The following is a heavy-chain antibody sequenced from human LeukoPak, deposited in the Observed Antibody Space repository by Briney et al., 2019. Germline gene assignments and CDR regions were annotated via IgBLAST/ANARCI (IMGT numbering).Heavy chain of an antibody. Sequence: ASVKVSCKASGYTFTSCGISWVRQAPGRGLEWMGWISAYNGNTNYAQKLQGRVTMTTDTSTSTAYMELRSLRSDDTAVYYCASGITGLYGMDVWGQGTTVTVSS. CDR3: ASGITGLYGMDV. J-gene: IGHJ6*02. CDR2: ISAYNGNT. D-gene: IGHD1-20*01. CDR1: GYTFTSCG. V-gene: IGHV1-18*01.